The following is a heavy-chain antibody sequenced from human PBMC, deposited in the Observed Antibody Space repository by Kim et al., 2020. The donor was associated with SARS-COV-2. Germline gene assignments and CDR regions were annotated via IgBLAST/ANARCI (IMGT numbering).Heavy chain of an antibody. CDR2: IYGGDSDT. CDR3: ARQYCTTSTCYKGVDQ. J-gene: IGHJ4*02. V-gene: IGHV5-51*01. Sequence: GESLQISCQASGYNFVNYWITWVRQRAGEGLEWVAIIYGGDSDTKYNPSFQGRVTVSVDKSIGTAYLQWRSLKASDTAMYYCARQYCTTSTCYKGVDQWGQGTRVTVSS. CDR1: GYNFVNYW. D-gene: IGHD2-8*01.